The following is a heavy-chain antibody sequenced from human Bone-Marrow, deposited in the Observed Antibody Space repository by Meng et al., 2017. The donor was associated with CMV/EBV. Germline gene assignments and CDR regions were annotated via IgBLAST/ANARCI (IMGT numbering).Heavy chain of an antibody. D-gene: IGHD2-15*01. CDR3: AREEYCSGGSCYPNNWFDP. CDR2: ISSSSSYI. CDR1: GFTFSSYS. J-gene: IGHJ5*02. Sequence: GESLKISCAASGFTFSSYSMNWVRQAPGKGLEWVSSISSSSSYIYYADSVKGRFTISRDNAKNSLYLQMNSLRAKDTAVYYCAREEYCSGGSCYPNNWFDPWGQGTLVTVSS. V-gene: IGHV3-21*01.